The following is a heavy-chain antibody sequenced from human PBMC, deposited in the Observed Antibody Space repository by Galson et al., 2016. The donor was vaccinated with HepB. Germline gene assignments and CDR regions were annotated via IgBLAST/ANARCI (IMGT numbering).Heavy chain of an antibody. D-gene: IGHD2-21*01. J-gene: IGHJ6*03. CDR2: IYYSGST. V-gene: IGHV4-31*03. CDR1: VGSISIGIYY. CDR3: ARVAGVDYYPYYMDV. Sequence: TLSLTCSVSVGSISIGIYYWTWIRQHPGKGLEWIGYIYYSGSTYYNPSLKSRVTISRDTSKNQFSLELSSVTAPDTAFYYCARVAGVDYYPYYMDVRGKRTPVTRSS.